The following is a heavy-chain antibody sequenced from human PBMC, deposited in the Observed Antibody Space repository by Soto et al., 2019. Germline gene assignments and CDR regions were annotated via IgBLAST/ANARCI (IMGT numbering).Heavy chain of an antibody. J-gene: IGHJ4*02. D-gene: IGHD1-20*01. CDR3: ATSQKGYNWNYFDH. CDR1: GASISGSYYY. Sequence: KPSETLSLTXAVSGASISGSYYYWAWLRQSPGKGPEWIGSVFYTGFTSYNPSLESRVSVSVDTSKSQFSLKLSAVTAADTAVYYCATSQKGYNWNYFDHWGQGALVTVS. CDR2: VFYTGFT. V-gene: IGHV4-39*01.